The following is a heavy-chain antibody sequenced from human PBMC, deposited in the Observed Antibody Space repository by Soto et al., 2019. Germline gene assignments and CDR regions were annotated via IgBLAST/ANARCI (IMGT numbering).Heavy chain of an antibody. Sequence: GGSLRLSCAASGFTFSTSDMHWVRQPTGKGLQWVSGIGVGGDTYYADSVKGRFTISRENAKNSLYLQMNSLRDGDTAVYYCAGEKYCSGGTCSWSPDAFDIWGQGTMVTVSS. V-gene: IGHV3-13*01. CDR3: AGEKYCSGGTCSWSPDAFDI. CDR2: IGVGGDT. J-gene: IGHJ3*02. D-gene: IGHD2-15*01. CDR1: GFTFSTSD.